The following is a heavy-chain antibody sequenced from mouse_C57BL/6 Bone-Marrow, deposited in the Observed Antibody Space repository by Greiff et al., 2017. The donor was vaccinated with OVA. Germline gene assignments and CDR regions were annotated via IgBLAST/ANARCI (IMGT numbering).Heavy chain of an antibody. V-gene: IGHV1-55*01. CDR2: IYPGSGST. J-gene: IGHJ1*03. CDR3: ARSNYGSSYWYFDV. CDR1: GYAFSSSW. Sequence: LQESGPELVKPGASVKISCKASGYAFSSSWMNWVKQRPGQGLEWIGDIYPGSGSTNYNEKFKSKATLTVDTSSSTAYMQLSSLTSEDSAVYYCARSNYGSSYWYFDVWGTGTTVTVSS. D-gene: IGHD1-1*01.